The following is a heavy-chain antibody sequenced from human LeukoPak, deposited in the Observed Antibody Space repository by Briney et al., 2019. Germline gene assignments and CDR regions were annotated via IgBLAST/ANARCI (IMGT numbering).Heavy chain of an antibody. CDR1: GYSISSGYY. V-gene: IGHV4-38-2*02. CDR3: ARVSRGSGLIDY. Sequence: SETLSLTCTVSGYSISSGYYWSWIRQPPGKGLEWIGEINHSGSTNYNPSLKSRVTISVDTSKNQFSLKLSSVTAADTAVYYCARVSRGSGLIDYWGQGTLVTVSS. J-gene: IGHJ4*02. D-gene: IGHD3-10*01. CDR2: INHSGST.